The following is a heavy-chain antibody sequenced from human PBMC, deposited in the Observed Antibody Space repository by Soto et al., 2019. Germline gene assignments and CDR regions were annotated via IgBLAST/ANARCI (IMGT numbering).Heavy chain of an antibody. J-gene: IGHJ3*02. CDR1: GYSFTSYW. V-gene: IGHV5-51*01. D-gene: IGHD3-3*01. Sequence: GKSLKISCKGSGYSFTSYWIGWVRQMPGKGLEWMGIIYPGDSDTRYSPSFQGQVTISADKSISTAYLQWSSLKASDTAMYYCARQTIFGVGSIRYAFDIWGQGTMGTVSS. CDR2: IYPGDSDT. CDR3: ARQTIFGVGSIRYAFDI.